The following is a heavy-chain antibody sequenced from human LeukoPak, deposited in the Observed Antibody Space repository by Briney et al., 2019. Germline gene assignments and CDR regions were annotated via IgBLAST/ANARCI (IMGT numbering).Heavy chain of an antibody. CDR3: TTLRYFDWSPDY. J-gene: IGHJ4*02. D-gene: IGHD3-9*01. Sequence: PGGSLRLSCAASGFTFSNAWMSWVRQAPGKGLEWVGRIKSKTDGGTTDYAAPVRGRFTISRDDSKNTLYLQMNSLKTEDTAVYYCTTLRYFDWSPDYWGQGTLVTVSS. CDR2: IKSKTDGGTT. V-gene: IGHV3-15*01. CDR1: GFTFSNAW.